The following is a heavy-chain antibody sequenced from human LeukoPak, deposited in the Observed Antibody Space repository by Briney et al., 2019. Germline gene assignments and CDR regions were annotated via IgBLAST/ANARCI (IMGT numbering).Heavy chain of an antibody. V-gene: IGHV1-2*02. CDR2: INPKTGGT. Sequence: GASVKVSCKASGYTFTGYLIHWVRQAPGQGLEWMGWINPKTGGTDYAQKFQGRVTLTRATSLSTAYMELTRLRSDDTAVHYCARVPGRDYYFYYFLDVWGKGTTVTVSS. D-gene: IGHD1-14*01. CDR1: GYTFTGYL. CDR3: ARVPGRDYYFYYFLDV. J-gene: IGHJ6*03.